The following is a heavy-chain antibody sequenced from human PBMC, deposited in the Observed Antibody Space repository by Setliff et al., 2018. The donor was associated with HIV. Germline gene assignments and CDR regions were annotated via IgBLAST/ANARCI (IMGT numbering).Heavy chain of an antibody. V-gene: IGHV4-39*01. Sequence: SETLSLTCTVSGGSVNTSSYYWGWIRQPPGRGLEWIGSISYSGRPYYNPSLKSRVAIYLDPSKNQFTLNLISVTAADTAVYYCARPGYYDFWSKMDVWGKGSTVTVSS. CDR2: ISYSGRP. CDR1: GGSVNTSSYY. J-gene: IGHJ6*04. D-gene: IGHD3-3*01. CDR3: ARPGYYDFWSKMDV.